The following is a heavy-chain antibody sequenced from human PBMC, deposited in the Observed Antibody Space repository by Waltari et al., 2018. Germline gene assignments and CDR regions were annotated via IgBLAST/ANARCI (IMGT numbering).Heavy chain of an antibody. CDR2: ITSSSSAL. D-gene: IGHD4-17*01. J-gene: IGHJ4*02. CDR1: GFSFNSYS. CDR3: ARVRPDYGGNSGYFDY. V-gene: IGHV3-48*01. Sequence: EVQLVESGGGLVQPGGSLRLSCAGSGFSFNSYSMNWVRQAPGKGLEWISYITSSSSALYYADSVKCRFTISRDNAKNSLYLQMNSLRAEDTAVYYCARVRPDYGGNSGYFDYWGQGTLVTVSS.